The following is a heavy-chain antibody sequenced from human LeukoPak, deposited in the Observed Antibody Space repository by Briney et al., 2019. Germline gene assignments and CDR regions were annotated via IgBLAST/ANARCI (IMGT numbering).Heavy chain of an antibody. V-gene: IGHV3-66*02. CDR3: ARDKPYSKGAFDY. Sequence: GGSLRLSCAASGFTFSSNYMSWVRQAPGKGLEWVSVIYSGGSTYYSDSVTGRFTISRDNSKNTLYLQMNSLRAEDTAVYYCARDKPYSKGAFDYWGQGTLVTVSS. J-gene: IGHJ4*02. D-gene: IGHD4-11*01. CDR2: IYSGGST. CDR1: GFTFSSNY.